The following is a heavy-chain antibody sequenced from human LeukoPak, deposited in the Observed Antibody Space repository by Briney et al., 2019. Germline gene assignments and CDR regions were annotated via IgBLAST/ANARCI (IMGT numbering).Heavy chain of an antibody. CDR3: ARLNILTGYNFDY. J-gene: IGHJ4*02. V-gene: IGHV5-51*01. CDR1: GYSFTNYW. CDR2: IYPGDSDT. Sequence: GESLKISCTGSGYSFTNYWIGWVRQMPEKSLEWMGVIYPGDSDTRYSPSFQGQVTISADKSISTAYLQWSSLKASDAAMYYCARLNILTGYNFDYWGQGTLVTVSS. D-gene: IGHD3-9*01.